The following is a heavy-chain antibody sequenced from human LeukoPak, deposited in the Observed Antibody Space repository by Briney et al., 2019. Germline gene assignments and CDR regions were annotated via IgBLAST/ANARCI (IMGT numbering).Heavy chain of an antibody. CDR2: INSDGSST. V-gene: IGHV3-74*01. Sequence: AGGSLRLSCAASGFTFSSYWMHWVRQAPGKGLVWVSRINSDGSSTNYADSVKGRFTISRDNAKNTLYLQMNSLRAEDTAVYYCARVYHGGNSGGVFDYWGQGTLVTVSS. D-gene: IGHD4-23*01. J-gene: IGHJ4*02. CDR3: ARVYHGGNSGGVFDY. CDR1: GFTFSSYW.